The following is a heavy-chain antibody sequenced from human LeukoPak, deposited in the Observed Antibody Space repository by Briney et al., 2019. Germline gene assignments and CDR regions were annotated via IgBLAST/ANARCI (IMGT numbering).Heavy chain of an antibody. CDR3: ARAYYDFWSSDY. J-gene: IGHJ4*02. Sequence: SETLSLTCTVSGGSMSGHYWSWIRQPPGKGLERIGYIYHSGSTNYNPSLKSRVTISVDTSKNQFSLKLRSVTAADTAVYYCARAYYDFWSSDYWGQGTLVTVSS. CDR1: GGSMSGHY. V-gene: IGHV4-59*11. D-gene: IGHD3-3*01. CDR2: IYHSGST.